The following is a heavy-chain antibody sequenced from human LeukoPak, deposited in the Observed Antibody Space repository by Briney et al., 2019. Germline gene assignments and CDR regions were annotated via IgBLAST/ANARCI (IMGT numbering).Heavy chain of an antibody. CDR2: IYPGDSRT. Sequence: GESLKISCKASAYSFTTDWIGWVRQMPGKGLEWMAVIYPGDSRTRYNPSFEGQISISADQSTSTAYLQWGSLKASDTAMYYCTRGCSGGSCSRDAMDVWGQGTMVTVSS. CDR1: AYSFTTDW. D-gene: IGHD2-15*01. V-gene: IGHV5-51*01. CDR3: TRGCSGGSCSRDAMDV. J-gene: IGHJ6*02.